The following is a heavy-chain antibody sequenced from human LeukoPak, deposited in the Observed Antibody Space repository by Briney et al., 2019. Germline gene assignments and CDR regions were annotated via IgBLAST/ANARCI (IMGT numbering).Heavy chain of an antibody. Sequence: GASVKVSCTASGYTFTSYDINWVRQATGQGLEWMGWMNPNSGNTGYAQKFQGRVTITRNTSISTAYMELSSLRSEDTAVYYCARVRYYGSGSDDAFDIWGQGTMVTVSS. D-gene: IGHD3-10*01. J-gene: IGHJ3*02. CDR2: MNPNSGNT. V-gene: IGHV1-8*03. CDR3: ARVRYYGSGSDDAFDI. CDR1: GYTFTSYD.